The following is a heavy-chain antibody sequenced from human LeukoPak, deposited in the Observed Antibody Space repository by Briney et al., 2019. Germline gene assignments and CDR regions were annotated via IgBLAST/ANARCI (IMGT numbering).Heavy chain of an antibody. CDR1: GYIFSSYG. CDR3: AKVHCISTNCNHIWTYFDY. D-gene: IGHD2-2*01. CDR2: ISAYNGNT. J-gene: IGHJ4*02. V-gene: IGHV1-18*01. Sequence: GASVKVSCKTSGYIFSSYGISWVRQAPGQGLEWMGWISAYNGNTNYAQKLQGRVTMTTDTSTSTAYMELRSLRSDDTAVYYCAKVHCISTNCNHIWTYFDYWGQGTLVTVSS.